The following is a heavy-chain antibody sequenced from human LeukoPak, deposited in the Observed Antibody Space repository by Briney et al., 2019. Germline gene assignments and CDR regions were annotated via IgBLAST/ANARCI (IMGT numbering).Heavy chain of an antibody. CDR3: ASPRFGELSWFDP. CDR1: GGSISSSSYS. V-gene: IGHV4-39*01. D-gene: IGHD3-10*01. J-gene: IGHJ5*02. CDR2: IYYSGST. Sequence: SETLSLTCTVSGGSISSSSYSWGWIRQPPGKGLEWIGSIYYSGSTYYNPSLKSRVTISVDTSKNQFYLKLSSVTAADTAVYYCASPRFGELSWFDPWGQGTLVTVSS.